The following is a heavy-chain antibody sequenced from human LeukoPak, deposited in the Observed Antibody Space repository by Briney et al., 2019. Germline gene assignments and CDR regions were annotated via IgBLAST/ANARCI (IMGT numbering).Heavy chain of an antibody. V-gene: IGHV3-7*01. J-gene: IGHJ4*02. CDR2: IKQDGSEK. CDR1: GFTFSSYW. Sequence: GGSLRLSCAASGFTFSSYWMSWVRQAPGEGLGWVANIKQDGSEKYYVDSVKGRFTISRDNAKNSLYLQINSLRAEDTAVYYCASHGWNLYYFDYWGQGIQVTVSS. D-gene: IGHD1-1*01. CDR3: ASHGWNLYYFDY.